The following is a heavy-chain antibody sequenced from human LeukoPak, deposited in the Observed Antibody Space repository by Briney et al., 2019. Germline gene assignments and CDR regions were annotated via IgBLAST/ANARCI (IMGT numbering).Heavy chain of an antibody. J-gene: IGHJ4*02. CDR3: AKSSSYYYENY. Sequence: SETLSLTCAVYGGSFSGYYWNWIRQPPGKGLEWIGEINHSGSTNHNPSLQSRVTISVDTSKSQFSLNLSSVTAADTAVYYCAKSSSYYYENYWGQGTLVTVSS. D-gene: IGHD3-22*01. CDR2: INHSGST. CDR1: GGSFSGYY. V-gene: IGHV4-34*01.